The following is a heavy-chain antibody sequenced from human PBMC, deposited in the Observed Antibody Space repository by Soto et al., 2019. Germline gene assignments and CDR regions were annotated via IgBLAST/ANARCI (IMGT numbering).Heavy chain of an antibody. V-gene: IGHV1-46*01. Sequence: ASMKDSCNASGYTFTSYYMHWVRQAPGQGLEWMGIINPSGGSTSYAQKFQGRVTMTRDTSTSTVYMELSSLRSEDTAVYYCARDHDVVVPAAISWFDPWGQGTLVTVSS. CDR1: GYTFTSYY. J-gene: IGHJ5*02. D-gene: IGHD2-2*01. CDR3: ARDHDVVVPAAISWFDP. CDR2: INPSGGST.